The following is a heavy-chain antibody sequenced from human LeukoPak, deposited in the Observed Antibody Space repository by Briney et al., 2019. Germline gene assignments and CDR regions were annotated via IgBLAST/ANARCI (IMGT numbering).Heavy chain of an antibody. Sequence: GGSLRLSCAVSGFNFSTYWIHWVRQAPGKGLVWVSLINTDGSATTYGDSAKGRFTVSRDNDKNSLFLEMNSLRVEDTAVYYCERGTAATAGIDYWAQGTLVTVSS. CDR3: ERGTAATAGIDY. CDR2: INTDGSAT. J-gene: IGHJ4*02. V-gene: IGHV3-74*01. CDR1: GFNFSTYW. D-gene: IGHD6-25*01.